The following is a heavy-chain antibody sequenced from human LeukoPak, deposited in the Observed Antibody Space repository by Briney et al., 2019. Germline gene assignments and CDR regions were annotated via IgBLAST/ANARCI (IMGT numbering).Heavy chain of an antibody. CDR1: GFTFSSYA. V-gene: IGHV3-30-3*01. J-gene: IGHJ6*02. CDR2: ISYDGSNK. CDR3: ARDQFHISSWATPNYYYYGMDV. Sequence: GRSLRLSCAASGFTFSSYAMHWVRQAPGKGLEWVAVISYDGSNKYYADSVKGRFTISRDNSKDTLYLQMNSLRAEDTAVYYCARDQFHISSWATPNYYYYGMDVWGQGTTVTVSS. D-gene: IGHD6-13*01.